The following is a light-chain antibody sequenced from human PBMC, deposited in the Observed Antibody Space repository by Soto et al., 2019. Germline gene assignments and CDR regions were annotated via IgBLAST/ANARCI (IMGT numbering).Light chain of an antibody. CDR1: QSVSSKY. Sequence: EIVLTQSPGTLSLSPGERATLSCRASQSVSSKYLAWYQQKPGQAPRVLIYGTSIRASGVPERFSGGGSGTDFTLTITRLEPEDFAVYYCQQYDTFGQGTKLEIK. J-gene: IGKJ2*01. CDR2: GTS. CDR3: QQYDT. V-gene: IGKV3-20*01.